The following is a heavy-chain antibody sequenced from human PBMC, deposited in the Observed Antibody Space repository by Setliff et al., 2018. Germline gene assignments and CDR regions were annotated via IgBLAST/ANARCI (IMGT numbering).Heavy chain of an antibody. D-gene: IGHD3-22*01. CDR3: ARLGSARYDSSGYYPDNWFDP. Sequence: PSETLSLTCTVSGGSISSSSYYWGWIRQPPGKGLEWIGSIYYSGSTYYNPSLKSRVTISVDTSKNQFSLKLSSVTAADTAVYYCARLGSARYDSSGYYPDNWFDPWGQGTLVTVPS. CDR1: GGSISSSSYY. CDR2: IYYSGST. V-gene: IGHV4-39*01. J-gene: IGHJ5*02.